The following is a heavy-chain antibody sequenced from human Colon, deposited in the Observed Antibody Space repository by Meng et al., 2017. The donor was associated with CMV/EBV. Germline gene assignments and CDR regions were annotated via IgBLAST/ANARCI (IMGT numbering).Heavy chain of an antibody. CDR2: MFSNRGSA. V-gene: IGHV1-46*01. D-gene: IGHD2-2*02. Sequence: QVQLVQSGAEVKKPGASVKISCKASGCSFTSYYIHWVRQAPGQGLEWMGIMFSNRGSASYPQKFQGRVTITRDTSTSTVYMELSSLRSEDTAVYYCAREVPDTINFDYWGQGTLVTVSS. CDR1: GCSFTSYY. J-gene: IGHJ4*02. CDR3: AREVPDTINFDY.